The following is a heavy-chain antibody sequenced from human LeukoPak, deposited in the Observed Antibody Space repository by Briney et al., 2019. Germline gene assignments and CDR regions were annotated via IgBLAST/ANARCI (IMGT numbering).Heavy chain of an antibody. Sequence: SETLSLTCTVSGGSISSGDYYWSWIRQPPGKGLEWIGYIYYSGSTYYNPSLKSRVTISVDTSKNQFSLKLSSVTAADTAVYYCARVHFDWLDAFDIWGQGTMVTVSS. V-gene: IGHV4-30-4*01. D-gene: IGHD3-9*01. J-gene: IGHJ3*02. CDR3: ARVHFDWLDAFDI. CDR2: IYYSGST. CDR1: GGSISSGDYY.